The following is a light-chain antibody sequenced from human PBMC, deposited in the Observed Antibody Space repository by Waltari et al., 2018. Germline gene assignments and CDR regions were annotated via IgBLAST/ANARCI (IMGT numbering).Light chain of an antibody. CDR1: QSVSSSY. CDR3: QQYGSSSYT. Sequence: CRASQSVSSSYLAWYQQKPGQAPRLLIYGASSRATGIPDRFSGSGSGTDFTLTISRLEPEDFAVYYCQQYGSSSYTFGQGTKLEIK. V-gene: IGKV3-20*01. J-gene: IGKJ2*01. CDR2: GAS.